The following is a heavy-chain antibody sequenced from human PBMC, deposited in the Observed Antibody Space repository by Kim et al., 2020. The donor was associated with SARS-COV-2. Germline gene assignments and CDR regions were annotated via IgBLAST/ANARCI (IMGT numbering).Heavy chain of an antibody. CDR2: IIPIFGTA. Sequence: SVKVSCKASGGTFSSYAISWVRQAPGQGLEWMGGIIPIFGTANYAQKFQGRVTITADESTSTAYMELSSLRSEDTAVYYCARGSNYYDSSGYYSFDYWGQGTLVTVSS. J-gene: IGHJ4*02. CDR1: GGTFSSYA. CDR3: ARGSNYYDSSGYYSFDY. V-gene: IGHV1-69*13. D-gene: IGHD3-22*01.